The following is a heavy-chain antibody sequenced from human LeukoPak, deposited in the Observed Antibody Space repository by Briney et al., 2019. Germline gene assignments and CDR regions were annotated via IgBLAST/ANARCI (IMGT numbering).Heavy chain of an antibody. CDR2: IYYSGST. J-gene: IGHJ6*03. D-gene: IGHD6-13*01. V-gene: IGHV4-59*12. CDR1: GGSISSYY. CDR3: ARGIAAAYYMDV. Sequence: PSETLSLTCTVSGGSISSYYWSWIRQPPGKGLEWIGYIYYSGSTNYNPSLKSRVTMSVDTSKNQFSLKLSSVTAADTAVYYCARGIAAAYYMDVWGKGTTVTVSS.